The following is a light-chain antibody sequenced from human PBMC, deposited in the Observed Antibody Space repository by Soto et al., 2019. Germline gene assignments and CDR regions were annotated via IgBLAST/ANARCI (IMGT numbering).Light chain of an antibody. V-gene: IGLV2-8*01. CDR1: SSDGVGLTF. J-gene: IGLJ2*01. Sequence: QSVLSQPPSASGSPGQSVTISCTGTSSDGVGLTFVSWYQHRPGKAPTLIIYEDIKRPSGVPDRFSGSQSANTASLTVSGLQSDDEAVYYCSSYANRNYVILGGGTKVTVL. CDR3: SSYANRNYVI. CDR2: EDI.